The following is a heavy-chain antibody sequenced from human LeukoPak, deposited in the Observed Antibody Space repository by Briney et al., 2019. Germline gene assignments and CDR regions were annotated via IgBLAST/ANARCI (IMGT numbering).Heavy chain of an antibody. D-gene: IGHD6-13*01. CDR1: GFTFSDYY. V-gene: IGHV3-11*04. CDR3: ASSGCSSSWYYFDY. Sequence: GGSLRLSCAASGFTFSDYYMSWIRQAPGKGLEWVSYISSSGSTIYYADSVKGRFTISRDNAKNSLYLQMNSLRAEDTAVYYCASSGCSSSWYYFDYWGQGTLVTVSS. CDR2: ISSSGSTI. J-gene: IGHJ4*02.